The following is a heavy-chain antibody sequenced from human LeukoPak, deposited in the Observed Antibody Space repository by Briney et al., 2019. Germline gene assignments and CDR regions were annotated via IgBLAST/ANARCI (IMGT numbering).Heavy chain of an antibody. V-gene: IGHV3-21*01. CDR3: ARASVGWWHDRPYYMDV. D-gene: IGHD2-8*02. Sequence: GGSLRLSCAASGFTFSSYSMNWVRQAPGKGLEWVSSISSSSSYIYYADSVKGRFTISRDNSKNTLYLQMNSLRVEDTAVYYCARASVGWWHDRPYYMDVWGKGTTVTVSS. J-gene: IGHJ6*03. CDR2: ISSSSSYI. CDR1: GFTFSSYS.